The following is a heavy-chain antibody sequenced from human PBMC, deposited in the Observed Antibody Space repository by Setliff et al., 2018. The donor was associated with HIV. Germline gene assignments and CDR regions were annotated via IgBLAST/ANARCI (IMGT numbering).Heavy chain of an antibody. D-gene: IGHD3-3*01. CDR1: GFTFSSYA. J-gene: IGHJ6*02. CDR3: ARDSMGGPKYYDFWITSYYYYGMDV. Sequence: SLRLSCAASGFTFSSYAMHWVRQAPGKGLEWVAVISYDGSNKYYADSVKGRFTISRDNSKNTLYLQMNSLRAEDTAVYYCARDSMGGPKYYDFWITSYYYYGMDVWGQGTTVTVSS. V-gene: IGHV3-30*04. CDR2: ISYDGSNK.